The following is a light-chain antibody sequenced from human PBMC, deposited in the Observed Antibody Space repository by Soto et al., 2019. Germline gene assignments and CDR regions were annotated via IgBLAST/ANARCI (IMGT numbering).Light chain of an antibody. V-gene: IGKV3-15*01. Sequence: EILMTQSPATLSVSPGERATLSCRASQSVSTNLAWYQQKPGQAPRLLIYGASTRATGVPARFSGWGSGTDFTLTISSLQSEDFAVYYCQHYNYWPPKTFGQGTKVDIK. CDR1: QSVSTN. J-gene: IGKJ1*01. CDR3: QHYNYWPPKT. CDR2: GAS.